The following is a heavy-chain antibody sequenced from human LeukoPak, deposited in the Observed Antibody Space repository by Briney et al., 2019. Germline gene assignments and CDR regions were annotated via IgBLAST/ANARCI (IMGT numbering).Heavy chain of an antibody. Sequence: GESLRLSCAASGFTFDDYAMNWVRHVPGRGLEWVSGINWNGRITEYADSVKDRFTISRQNTKNSLYLYMNNLGGEDTALYFCARGSVQLWLRDTYYYMDVWGKGTTVTVSS. CDR3: ARGSVQLWLRDTYYYMDV. J-gene: IGHJ6*03. V-gene: IGHV3-20*04. CDR1: GFTFDDYA. CDR2: INWNGRIT. D-gene: IGHD5-18*01.